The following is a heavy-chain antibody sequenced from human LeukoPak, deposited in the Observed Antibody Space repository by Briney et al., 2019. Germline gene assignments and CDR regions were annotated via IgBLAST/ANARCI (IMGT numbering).Heavy chain of an antibody. J-gene: IGHJ1*01. CDR1: GFTFSSYG. D-gene: IGHD3-22*01. Sequence: GGSLRLSCAASGFTFSSYGMHWVRQAPGKGLEWVAFIRYDGSNKYYADSVKGRFTISRDNAKNTVSLQMNSLRAEDTGVYYCARAPSEIGGYYPEYFRHWGQGTLVIVSS. V-gene: IGHV3-30*02. CDR3: ARAPSEIGGYYPEYFRH. CDR2: IRYDGSNK.